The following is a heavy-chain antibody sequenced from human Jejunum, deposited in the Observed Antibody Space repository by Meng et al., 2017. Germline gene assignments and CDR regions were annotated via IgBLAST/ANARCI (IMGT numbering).Heavy chain of an antibody. J-gene: IGHJ4*02. CDR3: ARGVGDIRFGFDY. D-gene: IGHD3-16*01. CDR1: GDSISSTSW. V-gene: IGHV4-4*02. Sequence: VPLKESGPGLVKPSGTLSLTCEVSGDSISSTSWWDWLRQPPGKGLEWIGEIYHSGRSNFIPSLKSRVSISLDESKNQFSLTLNSVTAADTAVYYCARGVGDIRFGFDYWGQGILVTVSS. CDR2: IYHSGRS.